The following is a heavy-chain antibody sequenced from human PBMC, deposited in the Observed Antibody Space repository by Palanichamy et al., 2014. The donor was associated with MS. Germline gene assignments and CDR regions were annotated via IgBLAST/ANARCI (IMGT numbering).Heavy chain of an antibody. CDR1: GYTFTSYY. Sequence: VQSGAEVKKPGASVKVSCKASGYTFTSYYMRWVRQAPGQGLEWMGIINPSGGSTSYAQKFQGRVTMTRDTSTSTVYMELSSLRSEDTAVYYCARDGQRIAARRTRPDYWGQGTLVTVSS. CDR3: ARDGQRIAARRTRPDY. D-gene: IGHD6-6*01. J-gene: IGHJ4*02. CDR2: INPSGGST. V-gene: IGHV1-46*01.